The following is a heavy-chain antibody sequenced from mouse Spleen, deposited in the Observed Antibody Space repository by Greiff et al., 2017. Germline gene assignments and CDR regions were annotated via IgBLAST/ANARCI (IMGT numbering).Heavy chain of an antibody. V-gene: IGHV1-81*01. Sequence: QVQLQQSGAELARPGASVKLSCKASGYTFTSYGISWVKQRTGQGLEWIGEIYPRSGNTYYNEKFKGKATLTADKSSSTAYMELRSLTSEDSAVYFCAGPYYYGSEAYWGQGTLVTVSA. CDR3: AGPYYYGSEAY. CDR1: GYTFTSYG. J-gene: IGHJ3*01. D-gene: IGHD1-1*01. CDR2: IYPRSGNT.